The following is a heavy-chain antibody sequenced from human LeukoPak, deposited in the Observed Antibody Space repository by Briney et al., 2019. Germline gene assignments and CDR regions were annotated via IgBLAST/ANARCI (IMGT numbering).Heavy chain of an antibody. J-gene: IGHJ4*02. D-gene: IGHD3-10*01. CDR2: ISSSSSYI. CDR3: ARDLSMVRGPPFDY. V-gene: IGHV3-21*01. Sequence: GGSLRLSCAASGFTFSSYSMNWVRQAPGKGLEWVSSISSSSSYIYYADSAKGRFTISRDNAKNSLHLQMNSLRAEDTAVYYCARDLSMVRGPPFDYWGQGTLVTVSS. CDR1: GFTFSSYS.